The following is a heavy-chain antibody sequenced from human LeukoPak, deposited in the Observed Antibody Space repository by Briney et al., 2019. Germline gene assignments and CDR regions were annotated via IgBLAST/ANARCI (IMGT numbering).Heavy chain of an antibody. CDR1: GGSISSGGYY. CDR3: VRVTMIVSGAFDI. V-gene: IGHV4-31*03. D-gene: IGHD3-22*01. Sequence: PSETLSLTCTVSGGSISSGGYYWSWIRQHPGKGLEWIGYIYYSGSTYYNPSLKSRVTISVDTSKNQFSLKLSSVTAADTAVYYCVRVTMIVSGAFDIWGQGTMVTVSS. CDR2: IYYSGST. J-gene: IGHJ3*02.